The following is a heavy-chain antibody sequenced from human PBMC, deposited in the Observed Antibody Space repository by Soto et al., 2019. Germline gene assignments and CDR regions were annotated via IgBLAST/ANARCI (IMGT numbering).Heavy chain of an antibody. V-gene: IGHV3-7*03. Sequence: EVQLVESGGGLVQPGGSLRLSCVASGFTFSRYWMTWVRQAPGKGLEWVANIRQDGNDKYYVDSMRGRFTISRDNARNSLYLQMNSLRAEDTAVYYCARAHQVLWFGELLSNAFDIWGQGTMVTVSS. J-gene: IGHJ3*02. CDR1: GFTFSRYW. CDR2: IRQDGNDK. CDR3: ARAHQVLWFGELLSNAFDI. D-gene: IGHD3-10*01.